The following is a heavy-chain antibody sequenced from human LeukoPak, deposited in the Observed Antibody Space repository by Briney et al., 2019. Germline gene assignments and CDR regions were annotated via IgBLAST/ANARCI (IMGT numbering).Heavy chain of an antibody. V-gene: IGHV3-30*18. Sequence: GGSLRLSCAASGFTFSSYGMHWVRQAPGKGLEWVAVMSYDGSNKYYADSVKGRFTISRDNSKNTLYLQMNGLRAEDTAVYYCAKPTTAGEVPFDYWGQGTLVTVSS. D-gene: IGHD4-11*01. CDR3: AKPTTAGEVPFDY. J-gene: IGHJ4*02. CDR2: MSYDGSNK. CDR1: GFTFSSYG.